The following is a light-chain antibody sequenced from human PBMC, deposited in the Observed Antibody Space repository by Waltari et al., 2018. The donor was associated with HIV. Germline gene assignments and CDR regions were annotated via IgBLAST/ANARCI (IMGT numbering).Light chain of an antibody. J-gene: IGLJ2*01. V-gene: IGLV3-19*01. CDR2: GKN. Sequence: SSELTQDTVVSVALGQTVTITCHGDSLSSYYATWYQPKPGQAPLLVFFGKNSRPSGIPDRFSGSNSRNKASLTITGAQAEDEADYYCYSRDSTTNHRVFGGGTKLTVL. CDR1: SLSSYY. CDR3: YSRDSTTNHRV.